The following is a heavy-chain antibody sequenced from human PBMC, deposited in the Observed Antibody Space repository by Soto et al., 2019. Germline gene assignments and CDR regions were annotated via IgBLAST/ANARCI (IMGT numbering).Heavy chain of an antibody. V-gene: IGHV5-51*01. Sequence: PGESLKISCKGSGYSFTIYWIGWVRQMPGKGLEWMGIIYPGDSDTRYSPSFQGQVTISADKSISTAYLQWSSLKASDTAMYYCASQSAELRFLEWGYYYYGMDVWGQGTTVTVSS. CDR1: GYSFTIYW. CDR3: ASQSAELRFLEWGYYYYGMDV. D-gene: IGHD3-3*01. CDR2: IYPGDSDT. J-gene: IGHJ6*02.